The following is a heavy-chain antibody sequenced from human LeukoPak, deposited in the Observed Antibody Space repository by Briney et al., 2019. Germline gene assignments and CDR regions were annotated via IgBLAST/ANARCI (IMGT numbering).Heavy chain of an antibody. D-gene: IGHD4-11*01. J-gene: IGHJ6*03. Sequence: GGSLRHSCAASGFTVSSNYMSWVRQAPGKGLEWVSVIYSGGSTYYADSVKGRFTISRDNSKNTLYLQMNSLRAEDTAVYYCAKDPTTVTPMDVWGKGTTVTVSS. V-gene: IGHV3-66*01. CDR1: GFTVSSNY. CDR2: IYSGGST. CDR3: AKDPTTVTPMDV.